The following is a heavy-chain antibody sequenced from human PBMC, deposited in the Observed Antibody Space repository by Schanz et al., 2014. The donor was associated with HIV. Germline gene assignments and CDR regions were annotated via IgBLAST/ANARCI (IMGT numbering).Heavy chain of an antibody. V-gene: IGHV3-23*01. CDR3: AQMGAFAAFDI. CDR1: EFTFSSYA. D-gene: IGHD3-16*01. CDR2: ITDSGDKT. J-gene: IGHJ3*02. Sequence: EVQLLESGGGLVQPGGSLRLSCAASEFTFSSYAMTWVRQAPGKGLQWVSSITDSGDKTDYTDSVKGRFTISRDNSRNTLFLQMDSLRVDDTAVYYCAQMGAFAAFDIWGHGTVVTVSS.